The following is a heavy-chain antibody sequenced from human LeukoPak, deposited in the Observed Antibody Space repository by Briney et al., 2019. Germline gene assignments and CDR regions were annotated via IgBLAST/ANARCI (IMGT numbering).Heavy chain of an antibody. CDR2: ISSNSSSR. V-gene: IGHV3-21*01. J-gene: IGHJ4*02. D-gene: IGHD3-22*01. Sequence: GGSLRLSCAASGFNFNSYSMNWVRQAPGKGLEWVSSISSNSSSRYYADSVKGRFTISRDNAKNSLYLQMNSLRAEDTAVYYCAMLPYYYDSSGRPNIDYWGQGTLVTVSS. CDR1: GFNFNSYS. CDR3: AMLPYYYDSSGRPNIDY.